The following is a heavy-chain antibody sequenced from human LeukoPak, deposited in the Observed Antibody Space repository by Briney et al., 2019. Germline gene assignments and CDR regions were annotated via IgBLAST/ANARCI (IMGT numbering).Heavy chain of an antibody. CDR2: IYHSGST. CDR3: ARGFNWNYPGRLDY. V-gene: IGHV4-4*02. Sequence: SGTLSLTCAVSGGSISSSNWWSWVRQPPGKGLEWIGEIYHSGSTNYNPSLKSRVTISVDKSKNQFSLKLSSVTAADTAVYYCARGFNWNYPGRLDYWGQGTLVTVSS. CDR1: GGSISSSNW. D-gene: IGHD1-7*01. J-gene: IGHJ4*02.